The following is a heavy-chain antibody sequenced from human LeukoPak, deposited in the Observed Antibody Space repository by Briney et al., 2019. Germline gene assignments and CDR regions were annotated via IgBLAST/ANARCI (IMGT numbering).Heavy chain of an antibody. CDR1: GFIFNSYA. CDR3: AKGSRGSYDY. V-gene: IGHV3-23*01. J-gene: IGHJ4*02. D-gene: IGHD1-26*01. CDR2: ITDSGIRT. Sequence: PGGSLRLSFTASGFIFNSYAMAWVRQGPEKGLEWVSSITDSGIRTYYADSVKGRFTISRDNSKNTLFLQMNSLRAEDTAVYYCAKGSRGSYDYWGQGTLVTVSS.